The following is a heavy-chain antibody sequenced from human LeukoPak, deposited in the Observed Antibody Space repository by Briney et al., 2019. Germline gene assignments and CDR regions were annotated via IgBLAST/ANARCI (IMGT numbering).Heavy chain of an antibody. CDR1: GFTFSTYA. J-gene: IGHJ5*02. D-gene: IGHD6-6*01. Sequence: GGSLRLSCAASGFTFSTYAMSWVRQAPGKGLEWVSVVSGTGGRTYYADSVKGRFTISRDNSKNTLYLQMNSLRAEDTALYYCVKASSSSPQYNWFDAWGQGTLVTASS. CDR3: VKASSSSPQYNWFDA. V-gene: IGHV3-23*01. CDR2: VSGTGGRT.